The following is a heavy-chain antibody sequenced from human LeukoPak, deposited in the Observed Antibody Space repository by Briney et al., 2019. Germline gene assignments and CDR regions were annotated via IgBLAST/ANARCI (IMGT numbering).Heavy chain of an antibody. Sequence: GGCLRLSCAASGFTFSSYAMTWVRQAPGKGLEWVSAICGSGAGTYYADSVKGRFTISRDNSKNTLYLQMDSLRAEDTALYYCAKERSFGTWLGDYWGQGTLVTVSS. CDR3: AKERSFGTWLGDY. D-gene: IGHD2/OR15-2a*01. V-gene: IGHV3-23*01. CDR1: GFTFSSYA. CDR2: ICGSGAGT. J-gene: IGHJ4*02.